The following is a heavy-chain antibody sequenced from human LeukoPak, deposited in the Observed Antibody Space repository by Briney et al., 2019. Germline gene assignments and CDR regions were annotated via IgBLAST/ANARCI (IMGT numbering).Heavy chain of an antibody. CDR2: ISGSGGST. CDR3: AKGLSIFGVVILPFDY. CDR1: GFTFSSYA. J-gene: IGHJ4*02. V-gene: IGHV3-23*01. Sequence: AGGSLRLSCAASGFTFSSYAMSWVRQAPGKGLEWVSAISGSGGSTYYADSVKGRFTISRDNSKNTLYLQMNGLRAEDTAVYYCAKGLSIFGVVILPFDYWGQGTLVTVSS. D-gene: IGHD3-3*01.